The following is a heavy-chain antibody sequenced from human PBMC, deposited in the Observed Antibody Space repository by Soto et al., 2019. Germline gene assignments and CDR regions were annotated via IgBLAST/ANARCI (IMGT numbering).Heavy chain of an antibody. CDR3: ARDRRDYSSGYSRGFQH. Sequence: SVKVSCKASGGTFSSYAISWVRQAPGQGLEWMGGIIPIFGTANYAQKFQGRVTITADESTSTAYMELSSLRSEDTAVYYCARDRRDYSSGYSRGFQHWGQGTLVTVSS. CDR2: IIPIFGTA. V-gene: IGHV1-69*13. CDR1: GGTFSSYA. J-gene: IGHJ1*01. D-gene: IGHD3-22*01.